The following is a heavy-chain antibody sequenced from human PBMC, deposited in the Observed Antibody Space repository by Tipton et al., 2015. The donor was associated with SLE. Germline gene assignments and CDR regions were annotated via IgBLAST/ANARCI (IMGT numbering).Heavy chain of an antibody. D-gene: IGHD6-19*01. CDR1: GGSFSGYH. V-gene: IGHV4-34*01. CDR3: ARGPFQRWPPGAY. CDR2: IADTGRP. J-gene: IGHJ4*02. Sequence: LSLTCAVYGGSFSGYHWTWFRPPPGPGLEWIGEIADTGRPNYNPSLKSRVTISLDTSKSQFPLILNSLTAADTAVYYCARGPFQRWPPGAYWGQGTLVTVSS.